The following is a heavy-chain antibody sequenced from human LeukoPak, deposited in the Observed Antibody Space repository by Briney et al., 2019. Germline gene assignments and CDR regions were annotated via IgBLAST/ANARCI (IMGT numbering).Heavy chain of an antibody. CDR2: IRYDGSNK. CDR1: GFTFSSYA. V-gene: IGHV3-30*02. Sequence: PGRSLRLSCAASGFTFSSYAMHWVRQAPGKGLEWVAFIRYDGSNKYYADSVKGRFTISRDNSKNTLYLQMNSLRAEDTAVYYCAKDLYYDSSGGGYFDYWGQGTLVTVSS. CDR3: AKDLYYDSSGGGYFDY. D-gene: IGHD3-22*01. J-gene: IGHJ4*02.